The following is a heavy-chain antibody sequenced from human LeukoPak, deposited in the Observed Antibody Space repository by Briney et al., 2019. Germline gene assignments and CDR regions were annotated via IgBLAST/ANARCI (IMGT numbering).Heavy chain of an antibody. CDR2: ISGSGGST. Sequence: GGSLRLSCAASGFTFSSYAVSWVRQAPGKGLEWVSAISGSGGSTYYADSVKGRFTISRDNSKDTLYLQMNSVRAEDTAVYYCAKDSGGYYDFWSGYYNGDYYYYYYMDVWGKGTTVTVSS. V-gene: IGHV3-23*01. J-gene: IGHJ6*03. CDR1: GFTFSSYA. CDR3: AKDSGGYYDFWSGYYNGDYYYYYYMDV. D-gene: IGHD3-3*01.